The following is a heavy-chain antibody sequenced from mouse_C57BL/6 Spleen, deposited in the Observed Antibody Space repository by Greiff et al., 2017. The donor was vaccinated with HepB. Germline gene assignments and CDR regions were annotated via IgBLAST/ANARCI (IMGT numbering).Heavy chain of an antibody. D-gene: IGHD4-1*01. CDR1: GFTFSSYA. V-gene: IGHV5-4*01. J-gene: IGHJ2*01. Sequence: EVQLMESGGGLVKPGGSLKLSCAASGFTFSSYAMSWVRQTPEKRLEWVATISDGGSYTYYPDNVKGRFTISRDNAKNNLYLQMSHLKSEDTAMYYCARAGGTGFDYWGQGTTLTVSS. CDR2: ISDGGSYT. CDR3: ARAGGTGFDY.